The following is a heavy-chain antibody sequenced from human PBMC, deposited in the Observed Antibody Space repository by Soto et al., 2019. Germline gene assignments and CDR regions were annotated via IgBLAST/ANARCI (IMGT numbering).Heavy chain of an antibody. Sequence: TSETLSLTCTVSGGSVSSSTYYWAWIRQPPGKGLEWIGSMYSGGNTYYNPSLKSRVTVSVDTSKNHFSLKLTSVTAADTAMYYCARQPYDSTGYYYGAWGQGTLVTVSS. CDR1: GGSVSSSTYY. V-gene: IGHV4-39*01. CDR2: MYSGGNT. CDR3: ARQPYDSTGYYYGA. D-gene: IGHD3-22*01. J-gene: IGHJ5*02.